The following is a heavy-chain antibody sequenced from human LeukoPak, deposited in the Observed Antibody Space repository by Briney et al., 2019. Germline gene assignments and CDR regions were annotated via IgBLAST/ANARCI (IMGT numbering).Heavy chain of an antibody. CDR1: GGSISSYY. CDR3: AGERIPGGYCIDV. Sequence: SETLSLTCTLSGGSISSYYWSWIRQPPAKGLEWIGYIYYSGSTNYNPSLKSRVTISVDTSKNQFSLNLRSVTAAATAVHYCAGERIPGGYCIDVWGKGTTVTVSS. J-gene: IGHJ6*03. CDR2: IYYSGST. V-gene: IGHV4-59*01. D-gene: IGHD1-14*01.